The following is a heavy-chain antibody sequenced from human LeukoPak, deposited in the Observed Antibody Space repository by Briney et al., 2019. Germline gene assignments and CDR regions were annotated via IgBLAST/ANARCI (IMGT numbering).Heavy chain of an antibody. V-gene: IGHV1-2*02. Sequence: ASVKVSCKASGYTFTSYGISWVRQAPGQGLEWMGWINPNSGGTNYAQKFQGRVTVTRDTSIRTAYMDLTRLRSEDTAEYYCARDQGVAGFMDVWGQGTTVTVSS. D-gene: IGHD6-19*01. J-gene: IGHJ6*02. CDR1: GYTFTSYG. CDR2: INPNSGGT. CDR3: ARDQGVAGFMDV.